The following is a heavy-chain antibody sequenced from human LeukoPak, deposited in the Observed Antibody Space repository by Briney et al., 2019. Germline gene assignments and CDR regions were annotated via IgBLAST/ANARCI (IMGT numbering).Heavy chain of an antibody. Sequence: SETLSLTCTVSGDSISSSSYYWGWIRQPPGKGLEWIGSIYYSGSTNYNPSLKSRVTISVDKSKNQFSLKLSSVTAADTAVYYCARVEWRPRTRDEWFDPWGQGTLVTVSS. CDR2: IYYSGST. CDR1: GDSISSSSYY. V-gene: IGHV4-39*07. J-gene: IGHJ5*02. D-gene: IGHD1-1*01. CDR3: ARVEWRPRTRDEWFDP.